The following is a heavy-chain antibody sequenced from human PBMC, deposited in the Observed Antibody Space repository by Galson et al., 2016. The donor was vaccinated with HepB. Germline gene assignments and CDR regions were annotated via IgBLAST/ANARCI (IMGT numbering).Heavy chain of an antibody. Sequence: SLRLSCAASGFTFSSLWMTWVRQAPGKGPEWVASVKPDGSATYYVDSMKGRFTISRDNAKNSLYLQMNSLRAEDTAAYYCARGGSTSSWFWVDWGQGTLVTVSS. CDR1: GFTFSSLW. CDR2: VKPDGSAT. V-gene: IGHV3-7*01. D-gene: IGHD6-13*01. J-gene: IGHJ4*02. CDR3: ARGGSTSSWFWVD.